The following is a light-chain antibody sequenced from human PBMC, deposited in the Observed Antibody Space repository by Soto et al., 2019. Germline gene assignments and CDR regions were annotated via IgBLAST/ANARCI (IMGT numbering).Light chain of an antibody. Sequence: QSPSVGDRVTITCRASQSISNYLNWYQQKPGKAPKLLIYAASSMQSGVPSRFSGSGSETDFTLTISSLQPDDSATYYCQQSFSPLWTFGQGTKVEV. J-gene: IGKJ1*01. CDR2: AAS. V-gene: IGKV1-39*01. CDR3: QQSFSPLWT. CDR1: QSISNY.